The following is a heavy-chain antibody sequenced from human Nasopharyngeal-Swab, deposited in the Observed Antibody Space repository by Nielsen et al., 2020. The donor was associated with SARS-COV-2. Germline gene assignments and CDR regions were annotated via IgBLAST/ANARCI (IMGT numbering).Heavy chain of an antibody. CDR2: LYSGGNT. CDR1: GFTVSSNY. J-gene: IGHJ6*03. Sequence: GGSLRLSYAASGFTVSSNYMNWVRQPPGKGLEWISVLYSGGNTYYAGSVKGRFTISRDNSKSTLYLQMNNLRAEDTAVYYCARSRNYYYYMDVWGKGTTVTVSS. V-gene: IGHV3-66*01. CDR3: ARSRNYYYYMDV.